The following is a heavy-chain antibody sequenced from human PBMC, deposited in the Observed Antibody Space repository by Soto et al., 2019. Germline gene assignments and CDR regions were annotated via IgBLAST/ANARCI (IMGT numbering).Heavy chain of an antibody. CDR3: ARVANDFWSGYPEYYFDY. J-gene: IGHJ4*02. V-gene: IGHV4-59*01. D-gene: IGHD3-3*01. Sequence: SETLSLTCTVSGGSISSYYWSWIRQTPGKGLEWIGYIYYSGSTNYNPSLKSRVTISVDTSKNQFSLKLSSVTAADTAVYYCARVANDFWSGYPEYYFDYWGQGTLVTVSS. CDR1: GGSISSYY. CDR2: IYYSGST.